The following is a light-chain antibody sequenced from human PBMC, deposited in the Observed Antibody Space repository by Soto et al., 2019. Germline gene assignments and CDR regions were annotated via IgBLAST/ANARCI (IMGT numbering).Light chain of an antibody. CDR2: GAS. CDR1: QSVSSN. CDR3: QQYNSRSRT. V-gene: IGKV3-15*01. Sequence: EIVMTQSPATLSVSPGERATLSCRASQSVSSNLAWYRQKPGPAHRLLIYGASTRATGIPARFSSSGSGTVFTLTSSSLQFEYCAVYCCQQYNSRSRTFGQGTKVEIK. J-gene: IGKJ1*01.